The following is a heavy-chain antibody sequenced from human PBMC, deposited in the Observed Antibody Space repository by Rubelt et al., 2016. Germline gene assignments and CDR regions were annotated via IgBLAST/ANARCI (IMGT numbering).Heavy chain of an antibody. Sequence: VQLEESGGGLVQPGGSLRLSCAASGFTFTNYWMAWVRQAPGKGLEWVAVISYDGSNQYYADPVKGRFTISRDNAKNTLLLEMNSLSVEDTAVYYCAKDFRLNTAPAGTSYFDYWGQGTLVTISS. CDR3: AKDFRLNTAPAGTSYFDY. D-gene: IGHD6-13*01. J-gene: IGHJ4*02. CDR1: GFTFTNYW. V-gene: IGHV3-30*18. CDR2: ISYDGSNQ.